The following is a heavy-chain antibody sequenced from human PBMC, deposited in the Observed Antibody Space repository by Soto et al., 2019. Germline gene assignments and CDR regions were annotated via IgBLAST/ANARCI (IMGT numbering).Heavy chain of an antibody. J-gene: IGHJ4*02. Sequence: QLQLQESGPGLVKPSETLSLTCTVSGGSISSSSYSWGWIRQPPGKGLEWIGSIYYSGSTYYNPSLQIRVTIPVDTSTNCVSLKLSSVTAADTAVYYCARLVYDSSGYRPGWGQGTLVTVSS. CDR2: IYYSGST. D-gene: IGHD3-22*01. CDR3: ARLVYDSSGYRPG. V-gene: IGHV4-39*01. CDR1: GGSISSSSYS.